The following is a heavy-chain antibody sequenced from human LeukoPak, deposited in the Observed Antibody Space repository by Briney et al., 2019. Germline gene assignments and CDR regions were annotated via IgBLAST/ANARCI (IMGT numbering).Heavy chain of an antibody. CDR1: GGSVNSNC. Sequence: SETLSLTCSVSGGSVNSNCWNWIRQAPGRGLEWIGNVYYSRRTNYNPSLRSRVTISVDTAKNQFSLKLNLVTSADTAVYYCARDRDYDDNSEGWFDPWGQGTLVTISS. CDR3: ARDRDYDDNSEGWFDP. D-gene: IGHD3-22*01. V-gene: IGHV4-59*02. J-gene: IGHJ5*02. CDR2: VYYSRRT.